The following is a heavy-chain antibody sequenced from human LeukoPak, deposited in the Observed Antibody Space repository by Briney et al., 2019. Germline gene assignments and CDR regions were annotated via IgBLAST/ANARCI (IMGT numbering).Heavy chain of an antibody. V-gene: IGHV3-53*01. CDR1: GFTVSSNY. J-gene: IGHJ3*02. Sequence: PGGSLRLSCAASGFTVSSNYMSWVRQAPGKGLEWVSVIYSGGSTYYADSVKGRFTISRDNSKNTLYPQMNSLRAEDTAVYYCALSWRSDDAFDIWGQGTMVTVSS. CDR3: ALSWRSDDAFDI. CDR2: IYSGGST.